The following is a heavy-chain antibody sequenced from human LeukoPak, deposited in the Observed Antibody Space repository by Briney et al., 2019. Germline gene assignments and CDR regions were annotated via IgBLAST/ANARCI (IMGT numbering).Heavy chain of an antibody. CDR3: ASFLTAGYCSSTSCYMRTSYYYGMDV. D-gene: IGHD2-2*02. J-gene: IGHJ6*02. CDR1: GGTFSSYA. V-gene: IGHV1-69*13. Sequence: GASVKVSCKAPGGTFSSYAISWVRQAPGQGLEWMGGIIPIFGTANYAQKFQGRVTITADESTSTAYMELSSLRSEDTAVYYCASFLTAGYCSSTSCYMRTSYYYGMDVWGQGTTVTVSS. CDR2: IIPIFGTA.